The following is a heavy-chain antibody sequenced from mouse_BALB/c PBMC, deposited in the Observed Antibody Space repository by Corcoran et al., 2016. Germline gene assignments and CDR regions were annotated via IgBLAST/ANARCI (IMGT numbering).Heavy chain of an antibody. CDR1: GYTFTNYG. D-gene: IGHD1-1*01. CDR3: ARSDGSSCFAY. V-gene: IGHV9-3-1*01. Sequence: QIQLVQSGPELKKPGETVKISCKASGYTFTNYGMNGVKQAPGKGLKWMGWINTYTGEPTYADDFKGRFAFSLATSASTAYLQINNLKNEDTATYFCARSDGSSCFAYWGQGTLVTVSA. J-gene: IGHJ3*01. CDR2: INTYTGEP.